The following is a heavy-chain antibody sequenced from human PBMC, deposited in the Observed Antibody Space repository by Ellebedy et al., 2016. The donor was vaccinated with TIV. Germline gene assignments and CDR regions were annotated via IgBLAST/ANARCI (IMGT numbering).Heavy chain of an antibody. D-gene: IGHD3-10*01. CDR2: IYHSGST. V-gene: IGHV4-30-2*01. CDR1: GGSVSSGGYS. J-gene: IGHJ5*02. CDR3: ARYGSGSYGGWFDP. Sequence: SETLSLTXAVSGGSVSSGGYSWSWIRQPPGKGLEWVGYIYHSGSTYYNPSLKSRVTISVDRSKNQFSLKLTSVTAADTAVYYCARYGSGSYGGWFDPWGQGTLVTVSS.